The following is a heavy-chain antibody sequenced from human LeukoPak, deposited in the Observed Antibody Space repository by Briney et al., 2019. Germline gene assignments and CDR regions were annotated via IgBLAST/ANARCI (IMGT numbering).Heavy chain of an antibody. J-gene: IGHJ3*02. CDR1: GGSISSGSYY. Sequence: SQTLSLTCTVSGGSISSGSYYWSWIRQPAGKGLEWIGRIYTSGSTNYNPSLKSRVTISVDTSKNQFSLKLSSVTAADTAVYYCARLYSPLLWSEAFDIWGQGTMVTVSS. CDR3: ARLYSPLLWSEAFDI. D-gene: IGHD3-10*02. CDR2: IYTSGST. V-gene: IGHV4-61*02.